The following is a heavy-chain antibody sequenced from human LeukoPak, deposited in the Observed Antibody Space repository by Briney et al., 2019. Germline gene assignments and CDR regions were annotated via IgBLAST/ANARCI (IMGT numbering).Heavy chain of an antibody. CDR1: GFTFDDYA. V-gene: IGHV3-9*01. D-gene: IGHD2-2*01. CDR2: ISWNSGSI. CDR3: AYCGSTSCPGGWFDP. Sequence: PGGSLRLSCVASGFTFDDYAMHWVRQAPGKGLEWVSGISWNSGSIGYADSVKGRFTISRDNAKNSLYLQVNSLRPEDTAMYYCAYCGSTSCPGGWFDPWGQGTLVSVSS. J-gene: IGHJ5*02.